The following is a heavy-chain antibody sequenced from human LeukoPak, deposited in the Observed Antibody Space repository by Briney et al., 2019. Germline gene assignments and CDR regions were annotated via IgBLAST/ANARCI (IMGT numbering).Heavy chain of an antibody. Sequence: SETLSLTCAVSGGSINNHKWWSWIRQSPGKGLEWLGEIFYTGSPNYNPSFKSRITMSVDKSNNQFSLILTSVTVADTAVYYCARALYCSSALAPCSGYMDVWGKGTTVTISS. V-gene: IGHV4-4*02. D-gene: IGHD2-2*01. CDR3: ARALYCSSALAPCSGYMDV. J-gene: IGHJ6*03. CDR2: IFYTGSP. CDR1: GGSINNHKW.